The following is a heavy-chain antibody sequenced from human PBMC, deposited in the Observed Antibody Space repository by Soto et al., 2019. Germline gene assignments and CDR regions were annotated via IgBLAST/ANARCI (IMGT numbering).Heavy chain of an antibody. CDR1: GYNFANYW. CDR3: ARHALSACSGGRCYSSFYYYGMDV. CDR2: IYPDEYHI. V-gene: IGHV5-51*01. Sequence: EVQLVQSGAEVKKPGESLKISCQGSGYNFANYWIGWVRQMPGKDLEWMGLIYPDEYHISYSPSFQGQVTISADKSTTTASLQWSSLKASDTAMYYCARHALSACSGGRCYSSFYYYGMDVWGQGTTVTVSS. J-gene: IGHJ6*02. D-gene: IGHD2-15*01.